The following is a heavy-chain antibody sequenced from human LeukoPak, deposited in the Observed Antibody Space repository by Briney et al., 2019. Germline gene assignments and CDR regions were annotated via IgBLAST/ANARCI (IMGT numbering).Heavy chain of an antibody. CDR3: ARLVVYSGGWYFGY. D-gene: IGHD6-19*01. V-gene: IGHV5-51*01. CDR1: GYSFSSHW. J-gene: IGHJ4*02. CDR2: IYTDDSDT. Sequence: GESLKISCKGSGYSFSSHWIGWVRQMPGKGLEWMGIIYTDDSDTRYSPSLQGQVTISADKSINTAYLQWSSLKASDTAMYYCARLVVYSGGWYFGYWGQGTLVTVSS.